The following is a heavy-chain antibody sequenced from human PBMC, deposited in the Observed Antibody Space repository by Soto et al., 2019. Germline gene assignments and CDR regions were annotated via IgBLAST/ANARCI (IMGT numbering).Heavy chain of an antibody. CDR3: AKDWSMVSSPSSAFDI. D-gene: IGHD2-8*01. Sequence: PGGSLRLSCAASGFTFSSYAMSWVRQAPGKGLEWVSAISGSGGSTYYADSVKGRFTISRDNSKNTLYLQMNSLRAEDTAVYYCAKDWSMVSSPSSAFDIWGQGTMVTGSS. CDR1: GFTFSSYA. CDR2: ISGSGGST. J-gene: IGHJ3*02. V-gene: IGHV3-23*01.